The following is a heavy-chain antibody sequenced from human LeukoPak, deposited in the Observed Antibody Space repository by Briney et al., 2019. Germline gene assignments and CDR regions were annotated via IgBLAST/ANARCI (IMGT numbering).Heavy chain of an antibody. CDR3: ARGITMVREGFDY. D-gene: IGHD3-10*01. Sequence: ASVKVSCKASGGTFSNYAISWVRQAPGQGLEWMGGIIPIFGTANYAQKFQGRVTITADESTSTAYMELSSLRSEDTAVYYCARGITMVREGFDYWGQGTLVTVSS. V-gene: IGHV1-69*01. CDR1: GGTFSNYA. CDR2: IIPIFGTA. J-gene: IGHJ4*02.